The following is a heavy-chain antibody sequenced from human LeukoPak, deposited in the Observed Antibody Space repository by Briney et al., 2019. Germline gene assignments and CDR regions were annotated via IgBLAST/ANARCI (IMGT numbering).Heavy chain of an antibody. CDR3: ARDLGLSGYYAHFDY. J-gene: IGHJ4*02. D-gene: IGHD3-22*01. CDR2: IYYSGST. V-gene: IGHV4-59*12. CDR1: GGSISSYY. Sequence: ASETLSLTCTVSGGSISSYYWSWIRQPPGKGLEWIGYIYYSGSTYYNPSLKSRVTISVDTSKNQFSLKLSSVTAADTAVYYCARDLGLSGYYAHFDYWGQGTLVTVSS.